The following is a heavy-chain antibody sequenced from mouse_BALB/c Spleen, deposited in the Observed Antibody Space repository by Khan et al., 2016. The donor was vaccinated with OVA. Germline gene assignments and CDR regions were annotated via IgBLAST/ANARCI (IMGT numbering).Heavy chain of an antibody. V-gene: IGHV1-7*01. J-gene: IGHJ2*01. CDR2: INPTSGYT. Sequence: QVQLQQSGAELAKPGASVKMSCTASGYTFTSYWMHWIKQRPGQGLEWIGYINPTSGYTDYNQKFKDKATLTADKSSSTAYMQLSSLTPDDSAVYYWARDRIDYWGQGTALTVAS. CDR3: ARDRIDY. CDR1: GYTFTSYW.